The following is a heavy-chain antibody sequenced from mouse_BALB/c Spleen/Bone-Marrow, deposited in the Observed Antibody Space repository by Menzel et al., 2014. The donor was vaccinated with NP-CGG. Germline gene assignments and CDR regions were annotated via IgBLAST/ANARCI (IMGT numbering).Heavy chain of an antibody. V-gene: IGHV4-1*02. J-gene: IGHJ1*01. CDR2: INPDSSTI. D-gene: IGHD1-1*01. CDR3: ARRYGSSYRYWYFDV. Sequence: EVHLVESGGGLVQPGGSLKVSCAASGFDFXRFWMSWVRQAPGKGLEWIGEINPDSSTINYTPPLKDKFIISRDSAKNTLYLQMSKVRSEDTALYYCARRYGSSYRYWYFDVWGAGTTVTVSS. CDR1: GFDFXRFW.